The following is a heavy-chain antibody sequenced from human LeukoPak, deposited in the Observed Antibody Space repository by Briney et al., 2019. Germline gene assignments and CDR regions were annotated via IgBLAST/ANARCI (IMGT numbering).Heavy chain of an antibody. Sequence: GGSLRLSCAASGFTFSSYSMNWVRQAPGKGLEWVSSISSSSSYIYYADSVKGRFTISRDNAKNSLYLQMNSLRAEDTAVCYCARDLTVTTEYWGQGTLVTVSS. CDR3: ARDLTVTTEY. V-gene: IGHV3-21*01. J-gene: IGHJ4*02. CDR1: GFTFSSYS. CDR2: ISSSSSYI. D-gene: IGHD4-17*01.